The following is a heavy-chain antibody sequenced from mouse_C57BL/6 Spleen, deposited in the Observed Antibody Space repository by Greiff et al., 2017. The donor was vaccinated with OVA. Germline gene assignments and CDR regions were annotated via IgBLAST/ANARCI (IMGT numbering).Heavy chain of an antibody. J-gene: IGHJ1*03. CDR3: ARYYYGSRYFDV. CDR2: INYDGSST. D-gene: IGHD1-1*01. Sequence: EVMLVESEGGLVQPGSSMKLSCTASGFTFSDYYMAWVRQVPEKGLEWVANINYDGSSTYYLDSLKSRFIISRDNAKNILYLQMSSLKSEDTATYYCARYYYGSRYFDVWGTGTTVTVSS. CDR1: GFTFSDYY. V-gene: IGHV5-16*01.